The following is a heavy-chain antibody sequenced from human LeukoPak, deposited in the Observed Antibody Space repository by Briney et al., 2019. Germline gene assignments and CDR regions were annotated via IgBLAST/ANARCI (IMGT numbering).Heavy chain of an antibody. CDR2: IYYSGST. V-gene: IGHV4-59*01. J-gene: IGHJ5*02. D-gene: IGHD1-26*01. CDR3: ARVASGSYYPWFDP. Sequence: PSETLSLTCTVSGGSISSYYWSWLRQPPGKGLEWIGHIYYSGSTNYNPSLKSRVTISVDTSKYQFSLKLSSVTAADTAVYYCARVASGSYYPWFDPWGQGTLVTVSS. CDR1: GGSISSYY.